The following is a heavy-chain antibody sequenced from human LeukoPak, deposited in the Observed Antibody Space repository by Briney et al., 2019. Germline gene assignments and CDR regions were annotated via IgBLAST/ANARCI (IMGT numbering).Heavy chain of an antibody. CDR3: AKDQRWESPHYLDS. V-gene: IGHV3-74*01. J-gene: IGHJ4*02. Sequence: GGSLRLSCVASGFNFASNWMHWVRQTPGKGLMWVSRINSGGSGTSYADSVEGRFTISRDNAKNTLYVQMNSLRDEDTALYYCAKDQRWESPHYLDSWGQGTLVTVSS. CDR1: GFNFASNW. D-gene: IGHD1-26*01. CDR2: INSGGSGT.